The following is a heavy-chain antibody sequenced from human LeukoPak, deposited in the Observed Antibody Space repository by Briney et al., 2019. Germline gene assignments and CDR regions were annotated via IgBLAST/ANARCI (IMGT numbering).Heavy chain of an antibody. CDR1: GFTFSSYG. V-gene: IGHV3-30*02. D-gene: IGHD2-21*01. CDR2: IRYDGSNK. Sequence: GRSLRLSCAASGFTFSSYGMHWVHQAPGKGLEWVAFIRYDGSNKYYADSVKGRFTISRDNSKNTLYLQMDSLRAEDTAVCYCAKDRYILDYWGQGTLVTVSS. CDR3: AKDRYILDY. J-gene: IGHJ4*02.